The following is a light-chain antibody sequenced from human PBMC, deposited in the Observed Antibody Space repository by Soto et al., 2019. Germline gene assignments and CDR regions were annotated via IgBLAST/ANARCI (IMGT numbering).Light chain of an antibody. CDR2: AAS. Sequence: DIQMTQSPSSLSASVGDRVTITCWASQGISNYLAWYQQRAGKVPKLLIYAASTLQSGVPSRFSGTTSGTDFTLTISSLQPEDVATYYCQKYTSAPFTFGPGTKVDI. J-gene: IGKJ3*01. CDR1: QGISNY. CDR3: QKYTSAPFT. V-gene: IGKV1-27*01.